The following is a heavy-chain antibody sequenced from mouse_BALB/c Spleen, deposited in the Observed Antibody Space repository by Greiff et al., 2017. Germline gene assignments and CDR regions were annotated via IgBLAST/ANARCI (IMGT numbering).Heavy chain of an antibody. J-gene: IGHJ4*01. CDR3: ARAITTATYYYAMDY. Sequence: EVHLVESGGGLVKPGGSLKLSCAASGFTFSDYYMYWVRQTPEKRLEWVATISDGGSYTYYPDSVKGRFTISRDNAKNNLYLQMSSLKSEDTAMYYCARAITTATYYYAMDYWGQGTSVTVSS. V-gene: IGHV5-4*02. CDR1: GFTFSDYY. CDR2: ISDGGSYT. D-gene: IGHD1-2*01.